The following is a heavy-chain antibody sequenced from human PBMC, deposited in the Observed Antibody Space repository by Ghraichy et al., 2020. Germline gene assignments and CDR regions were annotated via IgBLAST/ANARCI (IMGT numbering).Heavy chain of an antibody. CDR1: GFTFNSYS. Sequence: LNISCAASGFTFNSYSMNWVRQAPGKGLEWVSYISSNSVTIYYGDSVKGRFTASRDNAKNSLYLQMNSLRDEDTAVYFCARDKYFGNYQNYFYYYGMDVWGRGTTVTVSS. CDR3: ARDKYFGNYQNYFYYYGMDV. CDR2: ISSNSVTI. V-gene: IGHV3-48*02. J-gene: IGHJ6*02. D-gene: IGHD1-7*01.